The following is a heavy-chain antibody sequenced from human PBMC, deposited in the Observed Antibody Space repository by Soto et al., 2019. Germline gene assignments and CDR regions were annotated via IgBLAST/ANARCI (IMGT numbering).Heavy chain of an antibody. Sequence: QVQLVQSGAEVKEPGSSVRVSCKASGGTFDNFIMNWVRQTPGRGLEWMGGIVPMIGTPTFAEKFKGRVTITATGSTATMSMYLKSMRLEDTAIYYCERTGTYSSYLKQCASMDVFGQGSTSTASS. CDR3: ERTGTYSSYLKQCASMDV. CDR2: IVPMIGTP. V-gene: IGHV1-69*01. J-gene: IGHJ6*02. D-gene: IGHD1-26*01. CDR1: GGTFDNFI.